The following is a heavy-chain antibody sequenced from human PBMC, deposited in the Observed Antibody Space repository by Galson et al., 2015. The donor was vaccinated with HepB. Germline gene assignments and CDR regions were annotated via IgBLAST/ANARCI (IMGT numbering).Heavy chain of an antibody. CDR3: ARQGGSSSWYSGYYGMDV. V-gene: IGHV5-10-1*01. CDR1: GYSFTSYW. CDR2: IDPSDSYT. Sequence: QSGAEVKKPGESLKISCKGSGYSFTSYWIGWVRQMPGKGLEWMGRIDPSDSYTNYSPSFQGHVTISADKSISTAYLQWGSLKASDTAMYYCARQGGSSSWYSGYYGMDVWGQGTTVTVSS. J-gene: IGHJ6*02. D-gene: IGHD6-13*01.